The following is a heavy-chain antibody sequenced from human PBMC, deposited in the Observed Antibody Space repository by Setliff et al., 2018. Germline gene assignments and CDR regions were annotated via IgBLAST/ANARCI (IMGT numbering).Heavy chain of an antibody. CDR1: GGSINSYY. D-gene: IGHD2-15*01. J-gene: IGHJ4*02. Sequence: SETLSLTCIVSGGSINSYYWNWIRQPPGKGLEWIGYIYYSGNSNYDTNYNPSLKSRVTILSDTSKNQFSLLLSSVPAADTAVYYCASERASASRQTYFDSWGQGTLVTVSS. CDR3: ASERASASRQTYFDS. V-gene: IGHV4-59*01. CDR2: IYYSGNSNYDT.